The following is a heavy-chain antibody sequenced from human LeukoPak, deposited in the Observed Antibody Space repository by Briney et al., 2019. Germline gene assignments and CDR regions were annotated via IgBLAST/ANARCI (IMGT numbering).Heavy chain of an antibody. D-gene: IGHD4-23*01. Sequence: SETLSLTCTVSGGSISNYYWSWIRQPPGKGLEWIGYIYYSGRTNYNPSLKSRVTISVDTSKNQFSLKLSSVTAADTAVYYCARSDYGGNLFDYWGQGTLVTVSS. CDR3: ARSDYGGNLFDY. CDR1: GGSISNYY. V-gene: IGHV4-59*01. J-gene: IGHJ4*02. CDR2: IYYSGRT.